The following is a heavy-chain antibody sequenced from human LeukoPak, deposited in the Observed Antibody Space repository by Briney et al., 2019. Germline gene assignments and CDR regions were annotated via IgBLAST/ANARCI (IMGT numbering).Heavy chain of an antibody. Sequence: ASVKVSCKASGYTFTVYYMHWVRHAPGQGLEWMGVINPKSGGTNYEQKFQGRVTMTRATSISTAYMELSRLRSDDTAVYYCAREIAVAVHYYYGMDVWGQGTTVTVSS. D-gene: IGHD6-19*01. CDR3: AREIAVAVHYYYGMDV. CDR1: GYTFTVYY. J-gene: IGHJ6*02. V-gene: IGHV1-2*02. CDR2: INPKSGGT.